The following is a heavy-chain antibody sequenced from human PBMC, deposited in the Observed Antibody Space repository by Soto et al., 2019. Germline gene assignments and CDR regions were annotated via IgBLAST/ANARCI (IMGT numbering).Heavy chain of an antibody. CDR1: GFTFDDYA. CDR3: AKDFDYSNYDYYFDY. Sequence: GGSLSLSCAASGFTFDDYAMHWVRQAPGKGLEWVSGISWNSGSIGYADSVKGRFTISRDNAKNSLYLQMNSLRAEDTALYYCAKDFDYSNYDYYFDYWGQGTLVTVSS. D-gene: IGHD4-4*01. V-gene: IGHV3-9*01. CDR2: ISWNSGSI. J-gene: IGHJ4*02.